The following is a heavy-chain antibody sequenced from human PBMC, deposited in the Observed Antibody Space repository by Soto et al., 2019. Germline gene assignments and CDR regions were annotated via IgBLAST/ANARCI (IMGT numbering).Heavy chain of an antibody. V-gene: IGHV1-18*01. CDR3: ASGVGSGSNYTQYIWFDP. J-gene: IGHJ5*02. CDR2: INVYNGNT. D-gene: IGHD3-10*01. CDR1: GYTFTNYG. Sequence: QVQLVQSGGEVKKPGASVKVSCKASGYTFTNYGISCVRQAPGQGLEWMGWINVYNGNTKYAQKVQGRVTMTIDTSTSTAYMELMGLRSDAPAVYYCASGVGSGSNYTQYIWFDPWWQGTLVTVSS.